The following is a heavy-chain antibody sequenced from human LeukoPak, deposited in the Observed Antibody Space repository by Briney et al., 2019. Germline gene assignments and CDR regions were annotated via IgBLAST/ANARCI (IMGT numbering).Heavy chain of an antibody. CDR2: IDHRGDT. CDR1: GGSFSRYY. CDR3: ARGDTISETGYFDF. V-gene: IGHV4-34*01. Sequence: SETLSLTCAVYGGSFSRYYWSWIRQSPGKGLEWIAEIDHRGDTNYNPSVKSRVTISVDTSKNQFSLKVRSLSAADTAVYYCARGDTISETGYFDFWGQGTLVTVSS. D-gene: IGHD5-24*01. J-gene: IGHJ4*03.